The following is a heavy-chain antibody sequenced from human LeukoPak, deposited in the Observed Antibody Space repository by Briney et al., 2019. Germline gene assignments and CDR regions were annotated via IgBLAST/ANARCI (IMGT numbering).Heavy chain of an antibody. V-gene: IGHV1-18*01. Sequence: ASVKVSCKTSGYTFTSNGISWVRQAPGQGLEWMGWISGYNGNTNYVQNLQGRVTMTTDTSTSTAYMELRSLRSDDTAVYYCARERRYCSGSSCYTPSGGMDVWGQGTTVTVSS. CDR1: GYTFTSNG. J-gene: IGHJ6*02. CDR2: ISGYNGNT. CDR3: ARERRYCSGSSCYTPSGGMDV. D-gene: IGHD2-15*01.